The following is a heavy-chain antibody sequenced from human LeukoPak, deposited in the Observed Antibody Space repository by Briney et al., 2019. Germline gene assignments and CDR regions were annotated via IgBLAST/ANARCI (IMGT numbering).Heavy chain of an antibody. Sequence: GGSLRLSCAAAGFTFSNYGMSWVRQAPGKGLEWVANIKQDGSGKYYVDSVKGRFTISRDNAKNSLYLQTNSLRAEDTAVYYCARYSDAFDIWGQGTMVTVST. CDR3: ARYSDAFDI. CDR2: IKQDGSGK. V-gene: IGHV3-7*01. J-gene: IGHJ3*02. CDR1: GFTFSNYG. D-gene: IGHD1-1*01.